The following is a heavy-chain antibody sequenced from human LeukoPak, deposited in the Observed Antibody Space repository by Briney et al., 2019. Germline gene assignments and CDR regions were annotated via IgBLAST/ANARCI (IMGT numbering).Heavy chain of an antibody. D-gene: IGHD3-10*01. CDR3: VRDRHYIGNREVHFPY. CDR1: GFTFSTYG. Sequence: GGSLRLSCAASGFTFSTYGMHWVRQAPGKGLEWVAFIRYDGRNKYYADSVKGRFTISRDNAKNSQDLQMNSLRVEDTAVYYCVRDRHYIGNREVHFPYWGQGALVTVSS. CDR2: IRYDGRNK. J-gene: IGHJ4*02. V-gene: IGHV3-30*02.